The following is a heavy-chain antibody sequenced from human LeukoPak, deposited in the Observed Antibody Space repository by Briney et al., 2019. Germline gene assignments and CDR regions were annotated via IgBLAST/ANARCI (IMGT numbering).Heavy chain of an antibody. V-gene: IGHV3-30*02. D-gene: IGHD6-13*01. J-gene: IGHJ5*02. CDR3: AATIRQQDNEFDP. Sequence: GGSLRLSCAASGFTFSSYGMHWVRQAPGKGLEWVAFIRYGGSNKYYADSVKGRFTISRDNSKNTLYLQMNSLRAEDTAVYYCAATIRQQDNEFDPWGQGTLVTVSS. CDR1: GFTFSSYG. CDR2: IRYGGSNK.